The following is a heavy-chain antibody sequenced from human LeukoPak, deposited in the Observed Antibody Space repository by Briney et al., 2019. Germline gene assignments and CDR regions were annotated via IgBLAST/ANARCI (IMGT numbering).Heavy chain of an antibody. CDR1: GFTFSSYW. V-gene: IGHV3-7*05. Sequence: PGGSLRLSCAASGFTFSSYWMSWVRQAPGKGLEWVANIKQDGSEKYYVDSVKGRFTISRDNAKNSLYLQMNSLRAEDTAVYYCARETYYYDSSGYYNYYGMDVWGQGTTVTVSS. CDR3: ARETYYYDSSGYYNYYGMDV. J-gene: IGHJ6*02. D-gene: IGHD3-22*01. CDR2: IKQDGSEK.